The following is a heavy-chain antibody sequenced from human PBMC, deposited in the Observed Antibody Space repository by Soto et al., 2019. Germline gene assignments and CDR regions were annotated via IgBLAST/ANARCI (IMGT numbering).Heavy chain of an antibody. J-gene: IGHJ6*02. Sequence: PGESLKISCKGSGYSFTGHWITWVRQMPGKGLEWMGRIDPSDSYTNYSPSFQGRFTISADKSISTGYLQWSSLKASDTAMYYCATLPRGYYYYAMDVWGQGTTVTVAS. V-gene: IGHV5-10-1*01. CDR3: ATLPRGYYYYAMDV. CDR2: IDPSDSYT. CDR1: GYSFTGHW.